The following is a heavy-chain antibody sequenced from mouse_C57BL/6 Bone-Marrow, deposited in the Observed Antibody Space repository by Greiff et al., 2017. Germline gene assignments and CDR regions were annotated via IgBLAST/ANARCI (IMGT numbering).Heavy chain of an antibody. CDR1: GFSFNTYA. V-gene: IGHV10-1*01. CDR2: IRSKSNNYAT. CDR3: VGDGYCPFAY. D-gene: IGHD2-3*01. J-gene: IGHJ3*01. Sequence: VQLKESGGGLVQPKGSLKLSCAASGFSFNTYAMNWVRQAPGKGLEWVARIRSKSNNYATYYADSVKDRFTISRDDSESMLYLQMNNLKTEDTAMYYCVGDGYCPFAYWGQGTLVTVSA.